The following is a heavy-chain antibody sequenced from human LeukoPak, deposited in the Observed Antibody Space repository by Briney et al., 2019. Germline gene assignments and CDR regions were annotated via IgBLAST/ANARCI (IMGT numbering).Heavy chain of an antibody. Sequence: GGSLRLSCAASGFTFNSYAMYWVRQAPGKGLECVPGIFGSGGSAHYADSVKGRFTISRDNSKNTLYLQMNSLRAEDTAVYYCAKDRDSSGYYSFWGQGTLVTVSS. J-gene: IGHJ4*02. D-gene: IGHD3-22*01. V-gene: IGHV3-23*01. CDR2: IFGSGGSA. CDR1: GFTFNSYA. CDR3: AKDRDSSGYYSF.